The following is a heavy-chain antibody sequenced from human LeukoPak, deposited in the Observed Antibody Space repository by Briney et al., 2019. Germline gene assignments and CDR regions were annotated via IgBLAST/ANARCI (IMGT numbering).Heavy chain of an antibody. J-gene: IGHJ4*02. V-gene: IGHV4-61*01. CDR2: IYYSGST. D-gene: IGHD1-7*01. CDR1: GGSVSSGSYY. CDR3: ARNMGTTLGHFFAY. Sequence: PSETLSLTCTVSGGSVSSGSYYRSWIRQPPGKGLEWIGYIYYSGSTNYNPSLKSRVTISVDTSKNQFSLKLSSVTAADTAVYYCARNMGTTLGHFFAYWGQGTLVTVSS.